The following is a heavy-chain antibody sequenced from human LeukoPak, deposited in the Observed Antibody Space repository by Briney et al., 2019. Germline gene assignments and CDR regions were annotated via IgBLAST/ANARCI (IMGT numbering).Heavy chain of an antibody. D-gene: IGHD4-17*01. V-gene: IGHV1-2*02. Sequence: ASVKVPCKASGYTFTGYYMHWVRQAPGQGLEWMGWINPNSGGTNYAQKFQGRVTMTRDTSISTAYMELSRLRSDDTAVDYCARGVYGDYVGNWFDPWGQGTLVTVSS. CDR1: GYTFTGYY. CDR3: ARGVYGDYVGNWFDP. CDR2: INPNSGGT. J-gene: IGHJ5*02.